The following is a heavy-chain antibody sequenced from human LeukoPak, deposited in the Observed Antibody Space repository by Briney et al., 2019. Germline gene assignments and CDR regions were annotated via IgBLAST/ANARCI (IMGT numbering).Heavy chain of an antibody. CDR3: AKEGLVGNWNGVDY. Sequence: GGSLRLSCAASGFTFSSYSMNWVRQAPGKGLEWVSSISSSSSYIYYADSVKGRFIISRDNAKNTLYLQMNSLRAEDTAVYYCAKEGLVGNWNGVDYWGQGTLVTVSS. CDR1: GFTFSSYS. V-gene: IGHV3-21*04. CDR2: ISSSSSYI. D-gene: IGHD1-1*01. J-gene: IGHJ4*02.